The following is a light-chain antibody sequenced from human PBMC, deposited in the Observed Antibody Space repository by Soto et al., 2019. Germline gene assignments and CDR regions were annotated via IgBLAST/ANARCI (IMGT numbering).Light chain of an antibody. CDR3: AARDDSLNGVV. J-gene: IGLJ2*01. V-gene: IGLV1-44*01. CDR2: TNS. Sequence: QSVLTQPPSASGTPGQRVTISCSGSSFNIGSNTVNWYQHLPGTAPKLLIYTNSQRPSGVPDRFSGSKSGTSASLAIRGLQSEDEADYYCAARDDSLNGVVFGGGTKLTVL. CDR1: SFNIGSNT.